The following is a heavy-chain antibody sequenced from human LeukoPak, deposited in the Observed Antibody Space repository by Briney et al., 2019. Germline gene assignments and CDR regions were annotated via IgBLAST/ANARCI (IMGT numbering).Heavy chain of an antibody. J-gene: IGHJ4*02. CDR3: VRAGWELDY. V-gene: IGHV3-7*01. CDR2: IKDDGTEE. CDR1: GFRFNEYW. D-gene: IGHD1-1*01. Sequence: GGSLRLSCAASGFRFNEYWMSWVRQPPGEGLQWVAHIKDDGTEEYYLDSVEGRFTIARDDAKNSLYLQMNSLRVEGTALYYCVRAGWELDYWGQGTPVTVS.